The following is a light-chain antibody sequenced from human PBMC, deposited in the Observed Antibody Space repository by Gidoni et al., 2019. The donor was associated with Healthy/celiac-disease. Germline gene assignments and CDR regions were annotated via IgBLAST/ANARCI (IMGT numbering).Light chain of an antibody. CDR3: QQRSNWPPVS. CDR2: DAS. CDR1: QSVSSY. J-gene: IGKJ5*01. Sequence: EIVLTQSPATLSLSPGERATLSCRASQSVSSYLAWYQQKPGQAPRLLIYDASNRATGIPARFSGSGSGTDFTLTISSLEPEDFAVYYCQQRSNWPPVSVXQGTRLEIK. V-gene: IGKV3-11*01.